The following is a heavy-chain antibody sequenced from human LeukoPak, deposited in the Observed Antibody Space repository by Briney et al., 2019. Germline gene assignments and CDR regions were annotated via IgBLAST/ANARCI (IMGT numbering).Heavy chain of an antibody. Sequence: GGSLRLSCVASGFTFTSYSMNCVRAALGRGLEGFSYSSSGSSTTYYADSVKGRFTISRDNAKNSRYLQMKSLRAEDTAVYYCARATASSGWPIYFDSRGERTLVTVSS. CDR2: SSSGSSTT. CDR1: GFTFTSYS. D-gene: IGHD6-19*01. J-gene: IGHJ4*02. V-gene: IGHV3-48*01. CDR3: ARATASSGWPIYFDS.